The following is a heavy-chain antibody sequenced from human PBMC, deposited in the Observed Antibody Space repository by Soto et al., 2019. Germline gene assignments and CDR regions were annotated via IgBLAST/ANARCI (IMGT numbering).Heavy chain of an antibody. J-gene: IGHJ4*02. CDR2: ISESGGST. V-gene: IGHV3-23*01. CDR3: AKRSPYSSGWYSPIFDY. CDR1: VFSFSDYA. Sequence: GGALLVSCASSVFSFSDYAMSWVRQAPGKGLEWVSVISESGGSTHYADSVRGRFTVSRDNSKNSLSLRMNSLRDEDTAVYFCAKRSPYSSGWYSPIFDYWGQGAMVTVSS. D-gene: IGHD6-13*01.